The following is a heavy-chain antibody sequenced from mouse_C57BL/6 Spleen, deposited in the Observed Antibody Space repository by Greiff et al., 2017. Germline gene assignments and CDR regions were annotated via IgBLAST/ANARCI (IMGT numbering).Heavy chain of an antibody. V-gene: IGHV5-4*03. CDR3: ARSTMITYYFDY. J-gene: IGHJ2*01. Sequence: EVKLQESGGGLVKPGGSLKLSCAASGFTFSSYAMSWVRQTPEKRLEWVATISDGGSYTYYPDNVKGRFTISRDNAKNNLYLQMSHLKSEDTAMYYCARSTMITYYFDYWGQGTTLTVSS. CDR2: ISDGGSYT. D-gene: IGHD2-4*01. CDR1: GFTFSSYA.